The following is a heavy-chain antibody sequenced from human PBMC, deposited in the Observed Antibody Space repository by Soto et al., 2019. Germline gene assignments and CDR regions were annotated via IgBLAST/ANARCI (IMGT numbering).Heavy chain of an antibody. Sequence: QVQLVQSGAEVKKPGSSVKLSCNAAGGTFNNLAVSWVRQAPGQGLEWMGEIIPMFGSTNYAQRFQGRVTITADESRSIAYMYLSSLRSDDTAIYYCARGVRMCNWYFDLWGRGTLVTFSS. CDR3: ARGVRMCNWYFDL. V-gene: IGHV1-69*01. J-gene: IGHJ2*01. D-gene: IGHD1-1*01. CDR1: GGTFNNLA. CDR2: IIPMFGST.